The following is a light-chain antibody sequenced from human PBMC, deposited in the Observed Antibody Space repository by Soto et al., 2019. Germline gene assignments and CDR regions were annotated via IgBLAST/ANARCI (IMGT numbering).Light chain of an antibody. V-gene: IGKV3-15*01. Sequence: ETALTQSQGTLCLSPGDGATLSWTANQSVSRCYFGWYQQSRGQAPRLITFGVCNSAAGIPARFSGSASGTEFTLTISSLQSEDFAVYYCQQYGDWPLTFGGGTKVDIK. CDR3: QQYGDWPLT. J-gene: IGKJ4*01. CDR2: GVC. CDR1: QSVSRCY.